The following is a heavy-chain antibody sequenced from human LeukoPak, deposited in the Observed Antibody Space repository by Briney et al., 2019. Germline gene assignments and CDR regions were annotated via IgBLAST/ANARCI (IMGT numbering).Heavy chain of an antibody. CDR1: SGSFSDYY. D-gene: IGHD3-3*01. V-gene: IGHV4-34*01. CDR2: INHSGSP. Sequence: SETLSLTCAVYSGSFSDYYWTWIRQPPGKGLEWIGEINHSGSPNNNPSLKSRVSISFDTSKNQFSLKLTSVTAADTAVYYCGSRRTAMFGVIKGPIDYWGQGTLVTVSS. J-gene: IGHJ4*02. CDR3: GSRRTAMFGVIKGPIDY.